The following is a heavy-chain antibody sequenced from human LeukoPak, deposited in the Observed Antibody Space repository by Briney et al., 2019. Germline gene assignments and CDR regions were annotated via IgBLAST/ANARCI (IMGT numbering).Heavy chain of an antibody. CDR1: GFTFTSWS. CDR2: IKGDGSIT. D-gene: IGHD6-6*01. J-gene: IGHJ4*02. Sequence: GGSLRLSCAASGFTFTSWSLHWVRQAPGRGLVWVSRIKGDGSITNYADSVKGRFTISRDNAKNTLYLQMNSLGVEDTAVYFCAKMSSSSSSDDYWGQGTLVTVSS. V-gene: IGHV3-74*01. CDR3: AKMSSSSSSDDY.